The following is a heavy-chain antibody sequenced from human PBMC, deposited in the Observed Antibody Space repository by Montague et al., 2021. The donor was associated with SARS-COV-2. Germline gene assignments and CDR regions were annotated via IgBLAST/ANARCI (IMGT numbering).Heavy chain of an antibody. CDR2: FYSSGIT. Sequence: SETLSLTCAVSGGSISSSDWGWIRQPPGKGLEWIGFFYSSGITDSNPSFKSRVSISLDTSENQVSLKLRSVTTADTAVYYCARETVTGDAFDVWGQGTMVTVSP. V-gene: IGHV4-59*12. J-gene: IGHJ3*01. CDR3: ARETVTGDAFDV. CDR1: GGSISSSD. D-gene: IGHD1-14*01.